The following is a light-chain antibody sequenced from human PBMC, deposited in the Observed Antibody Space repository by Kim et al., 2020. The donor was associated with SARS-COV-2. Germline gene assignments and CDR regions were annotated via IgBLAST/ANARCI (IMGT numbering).Light chain of an antibody. V-gene: IGLV2-18*02. J-gene: IGLJ3*02. CDR2: VVT. Sequence: QSALTQPPSVSGSPGQSVTISCTGISSDIASYNRVSWYQQPPGTAPKLMIYVVTNRPSGVPHRFSGSKSGNTASLTISGLQAEDEADYYCSSYTGSSVVFGGGTKVTVL. CDR1: SSDIASYNR. CDR3: SSYTGSSVV.